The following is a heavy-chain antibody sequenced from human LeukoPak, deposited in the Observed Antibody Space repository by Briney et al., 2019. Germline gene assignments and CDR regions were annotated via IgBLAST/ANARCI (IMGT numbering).Heavy chain of an antibody. J-gene: IGHJ4*02. D-gene: IGHD6-13*01. CDR3: ARQVGYSSSWYGY. CDR2: IYYSGST. CDR1: GGSISSSSYY. V-gene: IGHV4-39*01. Sequence: SETLSLTCTVSGGSISSSSYYWGWIRQPPGKGLEWIGSIYYSGSTYYNPSLKSRVTISVDTSKNQFSLKLSSVTAADTAVYYCARQVGYSSSWYGYWGQGTLVTVSS.